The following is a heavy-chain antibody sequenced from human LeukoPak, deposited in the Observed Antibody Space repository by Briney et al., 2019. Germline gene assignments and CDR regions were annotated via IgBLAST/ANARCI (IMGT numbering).Heavy chain of an antibody. J-gene: IGHJ4*02. CDR2: INHSGNT. V-gene: IGHV4-34*01. Sequence: SETLSLTCAVYGGSFSAYYWSWIRQPPGKGLEWIGEINHSGNTNYNPSLESRVTISVDTSKNQFSLKLSSVTAADTAVYYCARGRGDIVVVPAAVREPAFYYWGQGTLVTVSS. CDR3: ARGRGDIVVVPAAVREPAFYY. CDR1: GGSFSAYY. D-gene: IGHD2-2*01.